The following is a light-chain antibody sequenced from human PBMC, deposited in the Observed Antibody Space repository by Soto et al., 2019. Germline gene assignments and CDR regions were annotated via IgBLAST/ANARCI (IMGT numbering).Light chain of an antibody. CDR3: SSFTNTYSRYA. J-gene: IGLJ1*01. CDR2: SVS. V-gene: IGLV2-14*01. Sequence: QSALSQPASVSGSPGQSITIPCSGGSGDVGGYNYVSWFQHHSGKAPKLIIYSVSNRPSGISTRFSGSKSGDTASLTISGLQAEDEADYYCSSFTNTYSRYAFGTGTKVTVL. CDR1: SGDVGGYNY.